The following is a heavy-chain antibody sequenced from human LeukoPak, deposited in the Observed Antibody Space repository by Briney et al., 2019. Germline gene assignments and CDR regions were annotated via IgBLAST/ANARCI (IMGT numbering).Heavy chain of an antibody. V-gene: IGHV4-39*01. CDR2: IYYSGSA. CDR1: GVSISSSSYY. CDR3: ARHSYFDY. Sequence: PSETLSLTCTVSGVSISSSSYYWGWIRQPPGKGLEWIGSIYYSGSAYYNPSLKSRVTISVDTSKNQFSLKLSSVTAADTAVYYCARHSYFDYWDQGTLVTVSS. J-gene: IGHJ4*02.